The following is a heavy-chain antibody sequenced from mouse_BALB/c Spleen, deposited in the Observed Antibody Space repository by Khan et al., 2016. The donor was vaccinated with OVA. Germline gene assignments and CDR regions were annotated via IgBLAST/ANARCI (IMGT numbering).Heavy chain of an antibody. CDR3: AGSDFWGSSRYAIGY. J-gene: IGHJ4*01. CDR2: IAPGSGGD. CDR1: GYTVTSYW. Sequence: DLVKPGASVKLACKASGYTVTSYWINWIKQRPGQGPEWIAHIAPGSGGDYSNEIFKGMATLTVDTSSSTAYIPLSSQPSEDSAASVCAGSDFWGSSRYAIGYWGQGTSVTVSS. D-gene: IGHD1-1*01. V-gene: IGHV1S41*01.